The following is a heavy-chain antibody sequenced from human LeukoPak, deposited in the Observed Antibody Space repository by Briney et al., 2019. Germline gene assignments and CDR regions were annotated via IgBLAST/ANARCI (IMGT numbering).Heavy chain of an antibody. Sequence: GGSLRLSCAASGFTFSSYSMNWVRQAPGKGLEWVSSISSSSSYIYYADSVKGRFTISRDNAKNSLYLQMNSLRAEDTAVYYCARGNGFPYYFDYWGRGTLVTVSS. CDR1: GFTFSSYS. CDR2: ISSSSSYI. CDR3: ARGNGFPYYFDY. J-gene: IGHJ4*02. D-gene: IGHD2-8*01. V-gene: IGHV3-21*01.